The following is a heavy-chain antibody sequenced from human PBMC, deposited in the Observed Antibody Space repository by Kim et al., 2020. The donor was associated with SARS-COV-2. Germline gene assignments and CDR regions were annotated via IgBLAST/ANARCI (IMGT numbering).Heavy chain of an antibody. D-gene: IGHD1-26*01. Sequence: GGSLRLSCAASGFSFSHYPMTWVRQAPGKGLEWVSAISRSGDNTYYADSVKGRFTISRDDSKNTLSLQMNSLRAEDTALYYCAQGGWADSWGQGTLVTVSS. CDR1: GFSFSHYP. J-gene: IGHJ4*02. CDR3: AQGGWADS. CDR2: ISRSGDNT. V-gene: IGHV3-23*01.